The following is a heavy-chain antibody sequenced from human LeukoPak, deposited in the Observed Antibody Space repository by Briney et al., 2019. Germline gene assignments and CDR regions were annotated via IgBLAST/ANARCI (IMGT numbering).Heavy chain of an antibody. CDR3: ARLTEWRGYYYYYMDV. J-gene: IGHJ6*03. CDR1: GGSISSYY. CDR2: IYYSGST. Sequence: SETLPLTCTVSGGSISSYYWSWIRQPPGKGLEWIGYIYYSGSTNYNPSLKSRVTISVDTSKNQFSLKLSSVTAADTAVYYCARLTEWRGYYYYYMDVWGKGTTVTVSS. V-gene: IGHV4-59*01. D-gene: IGHD1-20*01.